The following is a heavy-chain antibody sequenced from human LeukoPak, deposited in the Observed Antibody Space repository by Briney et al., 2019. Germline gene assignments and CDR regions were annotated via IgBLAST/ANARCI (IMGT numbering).Heavy chain of an antibody. Sequence: SETLSLTCTVSGGSISSYYWSWIRQPPGKGLEWIGYIYYSGSTNYNPSLKSRVTISVDTSKNQFSLKPSSVTAADTAVYYCARDRMKDGYNRGIDYWGQGTLVTVSS. D-gene: IGHD5-24*01. CDR2: IYYSGST. CDR1: GGSISSYY. V-gene: IGHV4-59*01. CDR3: ARDRMKDGYNRGIDY. J-gene: IGHJ4*02.